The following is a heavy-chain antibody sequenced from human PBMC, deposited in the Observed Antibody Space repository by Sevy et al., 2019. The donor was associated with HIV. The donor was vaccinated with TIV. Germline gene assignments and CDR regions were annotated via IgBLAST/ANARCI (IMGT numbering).Heavy chain of an antibody. Sequence: SETLSLTCTVSGDSIRSGSYYWSWFRQPAGKGLEWIGRIYTSGSPKYNPSLESRVTISADTSKNQFSLELSSVTAADTAIYYCARDKRFLNDAFDVSGQRTLVTVSS. CDR2: IYTSGSP. CDR3: ARDKRFLNDAFDV. J-gene: IGHJ3*01. D-gene: IGHD3-10*01. CDR1: GDSIRSGSYY. V-gene: IGHV4-61*02.